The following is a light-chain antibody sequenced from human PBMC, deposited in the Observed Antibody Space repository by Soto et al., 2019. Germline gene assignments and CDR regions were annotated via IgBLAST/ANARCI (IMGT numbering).Light chain of an antibody. CDR1: QSISRY. J-gene: IGKJ2*01. Sequence: DIQMTQSPSSLSASVGDRVTITCRASQSISRYLNWYQQKPGKAPKILIYAASSLQCGVPPRFSGSGSGTDFTLTISILQPEDFATYYFQQSYSTPTFGQGTKLEIK. V-gene: IGKV1-39*01. CDR2: AAS. CDR3: QQSYSTPT.